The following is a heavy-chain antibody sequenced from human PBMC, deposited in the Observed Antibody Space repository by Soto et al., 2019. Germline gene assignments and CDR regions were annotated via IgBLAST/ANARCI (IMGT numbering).Heavy chain of an antibody. J-gene: IGHJ5*02. Sequence: SVKVSCKASGGTFSRYAISWVRQAPGQGLEWMGGIIPIFGSTNYAQKFQGRVTITAEKSTSTAYMELSSLRSEDTAVYYCATGDNWNYNWFDPWGQGTLVTVSS. CDR3: ATGDNWNYNWFDP. D-gene: IGHD1-7*01. V-gene: IGHV1-69*06. CDR1: GGTFSRYA. CDR2: IIPIFGST.